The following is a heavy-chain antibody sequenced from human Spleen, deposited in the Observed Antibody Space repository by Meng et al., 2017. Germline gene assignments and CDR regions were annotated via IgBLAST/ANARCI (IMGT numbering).Heavy chain of an antibody. Sequence: GESLKISCAASGFTFSSYEMNWVRQAPGKGLEWVSYISSSGTTTYNADSVKGRFTISRDNAKNSLYLQMNSLRVEDTAVYYCARETVRGSSGWVNDAFDIWGQGTMVTVSS. D-gene: IGHD6-19*01. CDR1: GFTFSSYE. J-gene: IGHJ3*02. CDR2: ISSSGTTT. V-gene: IGHV3-48*03. CDR3: ARETVRGSSGWVNDAFDI.